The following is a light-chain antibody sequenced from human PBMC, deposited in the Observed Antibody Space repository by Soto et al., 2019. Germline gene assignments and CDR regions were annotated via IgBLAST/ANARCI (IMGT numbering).Light chain of an antibody. J-gene: IGLJ3*02. V-gene: IGLV1-47*01. CDR1: ASNIGNYY. CDR3: QSYDNSLPWV. CDR2: RNI. Sequence: QSVLTQPPSASGTPGQRVTISCSGGASNIGNYYLHWYQQLPGRAPKLLIYRNIQRPSGVPDRFSGSKSGASASLAITGLQAEDEADYYCQSYDNSLPWVFGGGTKVTVL.